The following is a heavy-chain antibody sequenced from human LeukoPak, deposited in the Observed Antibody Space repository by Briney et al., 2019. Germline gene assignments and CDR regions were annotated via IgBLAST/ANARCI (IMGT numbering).Heavy chain of an antibody. J-gene: IGHJ6*03. Sequence: ASVKVSCKTSGYTFSRYYMNWVRQAPGQGLEWMGIIDPSGGTTSYAPKFQGRLTMTRDTSTSTDYMELTGLTSEDTAVYYCARPPRPFYYYYMAIWGTGTTVTVFS. V-gene: IGHV1-46*03. CDR2: IDPSGGTT. CDR3: ARPPRPFYYYYMAI. CDR1: GYTFSRYY.